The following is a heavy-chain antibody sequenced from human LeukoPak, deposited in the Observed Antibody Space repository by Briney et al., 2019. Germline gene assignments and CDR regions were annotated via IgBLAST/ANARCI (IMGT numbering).Heavy chain of an antibody. J-gene: IGHJ4*02. CDR1: GGSISSYY. Sequence: SETLSLTCTVSGGSISSYYRSWIRQPPGKGLEWIGYVYYSGSTNYNPSLKSRVTISIDTSKNQFSLKLNSVTAADTAVYYCARRDGSGWFYFDYWGQGTLVTVSS. CDR3: ARRDGSGWFYFDY. V-gene: IGHV4-59*01. D-gene: IGHD6-19*01. CDR2: VYYSGST.